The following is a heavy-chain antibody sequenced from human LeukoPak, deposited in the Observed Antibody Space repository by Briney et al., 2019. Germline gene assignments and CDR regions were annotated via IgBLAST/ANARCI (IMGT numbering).Heavy chain of an antibody. Sequence: GGSLRLSCAVSGFTFSTYPMSWVRQAPGKGLEGVSAISRGGDNTYYADSVKGRFTISRDDSKSTLYLQMNSLRAEDTAVYYCAKRNYYGSGSYPDYWGQGTLVTVSS. CDR3: AKRNYYGSGSYPDY. CDR1: GFTFSTYP. V-gene: IGHV3-23*01. D-gene: IGHD3-10*01. J-gene: IGHJ4*02. CDR2: ISRGGDNT.